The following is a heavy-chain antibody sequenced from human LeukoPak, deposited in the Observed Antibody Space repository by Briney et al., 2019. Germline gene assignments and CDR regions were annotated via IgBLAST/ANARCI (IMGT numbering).Heavy chain of an antibody. J-gene: IGHJ4*02. V-gene: IGHV4-4*07. Sequence: SETLSLTCTVSGGSITTFYWSWIRQPAGKGLEWIGRIYTSGSTNYNPSLKSRVTISVDTSKNQFSLKLSSVTAADTAVYYCARGQIGGYLFDYWGQGTLVTVSS. D-gene: IGHD3-22*01. CDR1: GGSITTFY. CDR3: ARGQIGGYLFDY. CDR2: IYTSGST.